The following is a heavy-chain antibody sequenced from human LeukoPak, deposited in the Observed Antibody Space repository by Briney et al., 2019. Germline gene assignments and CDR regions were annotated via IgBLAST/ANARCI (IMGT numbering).Heavy chain of an antibody. Sequence: GESLKISCKASGYSFSTYWIAWVRQMPGEGLEWMGIIYPGDSDTRYSPSFQAQVTISADKSISTAYLQWSSLKASDTAMYYCARRVGSYEYFDYWGQGTLVTVSS. CDR2: IYPGDSDT. D-gene: IGHD3-10*01. CDR3: ARRVGSYEYFDY. CDR1: GYSFSTYW. J-gene: IGHJ4*02. V-gene: IGHV5-51*01.